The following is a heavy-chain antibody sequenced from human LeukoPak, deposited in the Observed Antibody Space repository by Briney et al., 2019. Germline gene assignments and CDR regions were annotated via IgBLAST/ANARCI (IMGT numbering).Heavy chain of an antibody. CDR2: ISGSSSTI. CDR1: GFTFSNYN. CDR3: ATSGELLFDY. D-gene: IGHD1-26*01. V-gene: IGHV3-48*02. Sequence: GGSLRLSCAASGFTFSNYNMNWVRQAPGKGLGWISYISGSSSTIYYADSVKGRFTISRDSAKNSLYLQMNGLRDEDTAVYYCATSGELLFDYWGQGTLVTVSS. J-gene: IGHJ4*02.